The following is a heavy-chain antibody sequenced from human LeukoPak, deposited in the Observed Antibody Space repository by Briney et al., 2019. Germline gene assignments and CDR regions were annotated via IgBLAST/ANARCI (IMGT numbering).Heavy chain of an antibody. J-gene: IGHJ4*02. CDR3: ARPLRDGYNSKSFDY. CDR2: IIPIFGTA. D-gene: IGHD5-24*01. CDR1: GGTFSSYA. V-gene: IGHV1-69*13. Sequence: GAPVKVSCKASGGTFSSYAISWVRQAPGQGLEWMGGIIPIFGTANYAQKFQGRVTITADESTSTAYMELSSLRSEDTAVYYCARPLRDGYNSKSFDYWGQGTLVTVSS.